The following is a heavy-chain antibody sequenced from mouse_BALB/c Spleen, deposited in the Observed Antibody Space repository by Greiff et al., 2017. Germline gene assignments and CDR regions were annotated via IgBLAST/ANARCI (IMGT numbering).Heavy chain of an antibody. Sequence: LQESAAELARPGASVKMSCKASGYTFTSYTMHWVKQRPGQGLEWIGYINPSSGYTEYNQKFKDKTTLTADKSSSTAYMQLSSLTSEDSAVYYCARGDSLDYWGQGTTLTVSS. CDR1: GYTFTSYT. V-gene: IGHV1-4*02. CDR3: ARGDSLDY. CDR2: INPSSGYT. J-gene: IGHJ2*01.